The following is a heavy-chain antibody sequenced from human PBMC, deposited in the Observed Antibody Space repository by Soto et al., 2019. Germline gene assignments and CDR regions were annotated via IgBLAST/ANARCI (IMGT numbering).Heavy chain of an antibody. CDR1: GFTFSSYA. CDR2: ISYDGSNK. V-gene: IGHV3-30-3*01. D-gene: IGHD4-17*01. Sequence: QVQLVESGGGVVQPGRSLRLSCAASGFTFSSYAMHWVRQAPGKGLEWVAVISYDGSNKYYADSVKGRFTISRDNSKNTLYRQMNSLRAEDTAVYYCARGEDYCDYVAPSDYWGQGTLVTVSS. CDR3: ARGEDYCDYVAPSDY. J-gene: IGHJ4*02.